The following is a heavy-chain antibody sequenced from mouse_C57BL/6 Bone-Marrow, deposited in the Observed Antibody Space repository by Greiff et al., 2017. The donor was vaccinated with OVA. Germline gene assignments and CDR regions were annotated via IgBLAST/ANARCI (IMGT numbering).Heavy chain of an antibody. D-gene: IGHD2-4*01. CDR2: IRNKANGYTT. J-gene: IGHJ1*03. Sequence: DVMLVESGGGLVQPGGSLSLSCAASGFTFTDYYMSWVRQPPGKALEWLGFIRNKANGYTTEYSASVKGRFTISRDNSQSILYLQMNALRAEDSATYYCASLYYDYDRGYWYFDVWGTGTTVTVSS. V-gene: IGHV7-3*01. CDR1: GFTFTDYY. CDR3: ASLYYDYDRGYWYFDV.